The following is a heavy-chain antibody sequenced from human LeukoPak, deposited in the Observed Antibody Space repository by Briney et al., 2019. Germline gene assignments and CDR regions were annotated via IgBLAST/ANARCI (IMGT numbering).Heavy chain of an antibody. CDR3: ARDGNYYDSSGYYLGPDY. J-gene: IGHJ4*02. D-gene: IGHD3-22*01. V-gene: IGHV3-74*01. CDR1: GFTFSSYW. CDR2: IKTDGSRT. Sequence: PGGSLRLSCAASGFTFSSYWMHWVRQAPGKGLVWVSRIKTDGSRTSYADSVKGRFTTSRDSAKNTLYLQMNSLRAEDTAVYYCARDGNYYDSSGYYLGPDYWGQGTLVTVSS.